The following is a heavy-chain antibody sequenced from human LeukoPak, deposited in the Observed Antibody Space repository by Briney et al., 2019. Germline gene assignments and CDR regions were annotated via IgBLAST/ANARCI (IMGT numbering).Heavy chain of an antibody. CDR1: GFTFSSYA. D-gene: IGHD3-22*01. V-gene: IGHV3-23*01. CDR2: ISGSGGIT. J-gene: IGHJ4*02. CDR3: AKDPTDFDSSGQTYFDY. Sequence: GGSLRLSCAASGFTFSSYAVSWVRQAPGKGLEWVSAISGSGGITHYADSVRGRFTISRDNSKNTLYLQMNSLRAEDTAVYYCAKDPTDFDSSGQTYFDYWGQGSLVTVSS.